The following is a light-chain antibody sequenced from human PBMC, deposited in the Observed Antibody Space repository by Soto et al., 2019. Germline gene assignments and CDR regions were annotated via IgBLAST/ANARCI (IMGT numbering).Light chain of an antibody. V-gene: IGLV2-23*01. Sequence: QSALTQPASVSGSPGQSITISCTGTSSDVGTYKFVSWYQQHPGKVPTLMIHEGNKRPSGVSNLSSGSKSGNTATLTISGLQPEDEANYYCCSSAGTSFLVFGGGTKLTVL. CDR1: SSDVGTYKF. CDR3: CSSAGTSFLV. CDR2: EGN. J-gene: IGLJ3*02.